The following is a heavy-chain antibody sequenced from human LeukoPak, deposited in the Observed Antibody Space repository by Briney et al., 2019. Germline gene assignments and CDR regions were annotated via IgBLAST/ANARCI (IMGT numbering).Heavy chain of an antibody. J-gene: IGHJ5*02. CDR3: ARGSSGTYHGSYNWFDP. CDR2: MNPNSGNT. D-gene: IGHD3-10*01. CDR1: AYTFTSYD. V-gene: IGHV1-8*01. Sequence: GASVKVSCKASAYTFTSYDINWVRQATGQGLEWMGWMNPNSGNTGYAQKFQGRVTMTRNTSINTAYMELSSLRSEDTAVFCCARGSSGTYHGSYNWFDPWGQGTLVTVSS.